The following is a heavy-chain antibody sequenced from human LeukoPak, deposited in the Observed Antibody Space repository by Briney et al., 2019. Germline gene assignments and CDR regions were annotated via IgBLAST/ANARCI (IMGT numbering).Heavy chain of an antibody. CDR3: AREVEEVPAAMGVYYYYYMDV. V-gene: IGHV3-74*01. CDR1: GFTFDSYA. D-gene: IGHD2-2*01. CDR2: INGDGRRA. Sequence: GGSLRLSCADSGFTFDSYAMGWVRQAPGKGLVWVSRINGDGRRANYAESVKGRFTISRDNAKNTLYLQMNSLRAEDTAVYYCAREVEEVPAAMGVYYYYYMDVWGKGTSVTVSS. J-gene: IGHJ6*03.